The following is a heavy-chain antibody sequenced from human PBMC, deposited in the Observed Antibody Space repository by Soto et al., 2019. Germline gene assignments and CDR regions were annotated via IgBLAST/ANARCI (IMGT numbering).Heavy chain of an antibody. CDR2: IYHSGST. V-gene: IGHV4-4*02. CDR3: GGWGDCSSTSCYEAFDL. J-gene: IGHJ3*01. Sequence: PSETLSLTCAVSGGSISSSNWWSWVRQPPGKGLEWIGEIYHSGSTNYNPSLKSRVTISVDKSKNQFSLKLSSVTAADTAVYYCGGWGDCSSTSCYEAFDLWGQGTMVTVSS. CDR1: GGSISSSNW. D-gene: IGHD2-2*01.